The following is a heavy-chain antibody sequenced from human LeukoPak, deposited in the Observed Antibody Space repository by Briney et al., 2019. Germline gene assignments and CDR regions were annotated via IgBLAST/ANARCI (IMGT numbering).Heavy chain of an antibody. CDR1: GFTFSTYA. V-gene: IGHV3-30*18. CDR3: AKDRAYTGSL. CDR2: ISSDGSDR. J-gene: IGHJ4*02. Sequence: GGSLRLSCAASGFTFSTYAMHWVRHAPGKRLEWLTVISSDGSDRYYRDSVKGRFTVSRDNSKSTVYPEMNNLTIEDTAVYYCAKDRAYTGSLWGQGTQVIVSS. D-gene: IGHD1-26*01.